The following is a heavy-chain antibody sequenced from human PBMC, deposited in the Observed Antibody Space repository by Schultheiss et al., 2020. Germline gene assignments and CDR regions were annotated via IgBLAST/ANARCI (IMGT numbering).Heavy chain of an antibody. V-gene: IGHV3-47*02. CDR3: AKELLLAAGAFDI. J-gene: IGHJ3*02. D-gene: IGHD1-26*01. CDR2: IGTGGDT. CDR1: GFAFSSYA. Sequence: GESLKISCAASGFAFSSYALHWVRRAPGKGLEWVSAIGTGGDTYYADSVKGRFTISRDNSKKTLFLQMNSLSPEDTAVYYCAKELLLAAGAFDIWGQGTMVTV.